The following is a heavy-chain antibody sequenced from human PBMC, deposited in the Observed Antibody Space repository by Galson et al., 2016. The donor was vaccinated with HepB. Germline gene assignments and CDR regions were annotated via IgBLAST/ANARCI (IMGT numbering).Heavy chain of an antibody. D-gene: IGHD3-22*01. CDR3: AHRFHYDTYGSVPFDY. CDR2: IYWDDDE. V-gene: IGHV2-5*02. J-gene: IGHJ4*02. CDR1: GFSLSTNGVA. Sequence: PALVKPTQTLTLTCTFSGFSLSTNGVAVGWIRQPPGKALEWLALIYWDDDERYSPSLNSRLTITKDTSKNQVVLTMTNMDPVDTGTYYCAHRFHYDTYGSVPFDYWGQGALVTVSS.